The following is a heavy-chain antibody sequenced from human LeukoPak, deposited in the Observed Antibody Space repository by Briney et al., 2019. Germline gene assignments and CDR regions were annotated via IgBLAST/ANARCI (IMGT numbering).Heavy chain of an antibody. Sequence: SGPALVKPTQTLTLTCTFSGFSLSTSGMRVSWIRQPPGKALEWLARIYWDDDKFYSTSLKTRLTIYQDTSKNQVVLTMTNMDPVDTATYYCAQLNSGTYLDYWGQGTLVTVSS. CDR1: GFSLSTSGMR. J-gene: IGHJ4*02. CDR2: IYWDDDK. D-gene: IGHD1-26*01. CDR3: AQLNSGTYLDY. V-gene: IGHV2-70*04.